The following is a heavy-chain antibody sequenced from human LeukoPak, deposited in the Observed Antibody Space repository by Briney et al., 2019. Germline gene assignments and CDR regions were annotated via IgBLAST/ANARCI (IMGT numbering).Heavy chain of an antibody. CDR3: ARDDTIRGIDSSGYYYNY. D-gene: IGHD3-22*01. V-gene: IGHV1-46*01. CDR1: GYTFTSYY. J-gene: IGHJ4*02. CDR2: INPSGGST. Sequence: ASVTVSCKASGYTFTSYYMHWVRQAPGQGLEWMGIINPSGGSTIYAQKFQGRVTMTRDMSTSTVYMELSSLRSEDTAVYYCARDDTIRGIDSSGYYYNYWGQGTLVTVSS.